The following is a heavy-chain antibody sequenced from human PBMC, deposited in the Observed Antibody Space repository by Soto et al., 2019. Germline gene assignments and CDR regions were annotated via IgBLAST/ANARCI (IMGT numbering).Heavy chain of an antibody. D-gene: IGHD3-3*01. V-gene: IGHV3-9*01. J-gene: IGHJ4*02. CDR3: GKASSSNSWSPIDY. CDR2: ISWSTSSI. CDR1: GFTFDDYA. Sequence: PGGSLRLSCAASGFTFDDYAMHWVRQIPGKGLQWVSGISWSTSSIGYGASLRGRFLISRDNANNSLYLQMNDLRHEDTALYYCGKASSSNSWSPIDYWGQGTMVTVSS.